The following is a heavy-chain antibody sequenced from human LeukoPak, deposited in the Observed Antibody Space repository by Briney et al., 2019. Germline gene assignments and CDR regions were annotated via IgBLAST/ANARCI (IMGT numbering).Heavy chain of an antibody. V-gene: IGHV1-69*01. CDR2: IIPIFGTA. CDR1: GGTFSSYA. D-gene: IGHD2-15*01. CDR3: ASPRGIYYYYYYYMDV. J-gene: IGHJ6*03. Sequence: SAKVSCKASGGTFSSYAISWVRQAPGQGLEWMGGIIPIFGTANYAQKFQGRVTITADESTSTAYMELSSLRSEDTAVYYCASPRGIYYYYYYYMDVWGKGTTVTVSS.